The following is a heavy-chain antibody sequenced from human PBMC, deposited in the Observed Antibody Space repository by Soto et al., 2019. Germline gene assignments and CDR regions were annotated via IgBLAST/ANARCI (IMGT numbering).Heavy chain of an antibody. CDR2: IYSGGST. D-gene: IGHD3-10*01. CDR1: GFTVSSNY. V-gene: IGHV3-66*04. CDR3: ARQFYGSGMYYFDY. J-gene: IGHJ4*02. Sequence: GGSLRLSCAASGFTVSSNYMSWVRQAPGKGLEWVSVIYSGGSTYYADSVKGRFTISRDDSKNTLYLQMNSLRAEDTAVYYCARQFYGSGMYYFDYWGQGTLVTVSS.